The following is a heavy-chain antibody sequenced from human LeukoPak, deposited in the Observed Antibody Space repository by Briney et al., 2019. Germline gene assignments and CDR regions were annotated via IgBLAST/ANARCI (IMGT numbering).Heavy chain of an antibody. V-gene: IGHV1-18*04. J-gene: IGHJ4*02. CDR3: VRDLGDQPAGIFFDF. CDR2: ISAYNGDT. CDR1: GYTFTSFG. D-gene: IGHD3-16*01. Sequence: ASVKVSCKASGYTFTSFGISWVRQAPGQGPEWMGWISAYNGDTNLAQKFQGRVTMTADTSTSTAYMELRSLRSDDTAMFYCVRDLGDQPAGIFFDFWGQGTLVTVSS.